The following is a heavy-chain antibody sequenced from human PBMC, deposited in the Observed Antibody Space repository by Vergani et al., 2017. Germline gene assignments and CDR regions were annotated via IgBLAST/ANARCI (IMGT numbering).Heavy chain of an antibody. Sequence: QVPLVQFGAEVKKPGASVKVSCKAFGYTFTSYGIRWVRQAPGQGLEWIGWISAYNGNTNNAQKIQGRVTMTTYTSPSTAYMELRMLRADDTAVYYCARRAHCSSTSCLDYWGQGTRVTVSS. V-gene: IGHV1-18*01. CDR2: ISAYNGNT. J-gene: IGHJ4*02. CDR1: GYTFTSYG. CDR3: ARRAHCSSTSCLDY. D-gene: IGHD2-2*01.